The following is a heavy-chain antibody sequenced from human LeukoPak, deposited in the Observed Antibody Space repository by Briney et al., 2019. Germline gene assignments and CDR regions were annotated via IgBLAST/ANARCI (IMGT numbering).Heavy chain of an antibody. Sequence: PGGSLRLSCAASGFSFTIYAMSWVRQAPGKGLEWVASISQNSSIYYADSVKGRFTISSDNSKNTLFLQMNSLRAEDTAVYYCAKDRSGYGSNYDFDYWGQGTLVTVSS. CDR1: GFSFTIYA. J-gene: IGHJ4*02. CDR2: ISQNSSI. V-gene: IGHV3-23*01. CDR3: AKDRSGYGSNYDFDY. D-gene: IGHD4-11*01.